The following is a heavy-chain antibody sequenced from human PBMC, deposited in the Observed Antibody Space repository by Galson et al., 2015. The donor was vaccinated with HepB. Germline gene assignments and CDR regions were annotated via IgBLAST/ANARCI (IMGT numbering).Heavy chain of an antibody. CDR2: ISSSSSYI. D-gene: IGHD3-10*01. CDR3: AKDRSYYYGSGSYSWESRGY. V-gene: IGHV3-21*01. CDR1: GFTFSSYS. Sequence: SLRLSCAASGFTFSSYSMNWVRQAPGKGLEWVSSISSSSSYIYYADSVKGRFTISRDNAKNSLYLQMNSLRAEDTAVYYCAKDRSYYYGSGSYSWESRGYWGQGTLVTVSS. J-gene: IGHJ4*02.